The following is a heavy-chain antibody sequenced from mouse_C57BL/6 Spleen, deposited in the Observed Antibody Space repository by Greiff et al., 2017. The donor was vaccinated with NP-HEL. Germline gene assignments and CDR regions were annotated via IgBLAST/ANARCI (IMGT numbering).Heavy chain of an antibody. D-gene: IGHD1-1*01. V-gene: IGHV8-12*01. J-gene: IGHJ4*01. Sequence: QVTLKESGPGILQSSQTLSLTCSFSGFSLSTSGMGVSWIRQPSGKGLEWLAHIYWDDDKRYNTSLKSRLTISKDTSRNQVFLKVTSVDTADTATYYCARRITTGAMDYWGQGTSVTVSS. CDR2: IYWDDDK. CDR1: GFSLSTSGMG. CDR3: ARRITTGAMDY.